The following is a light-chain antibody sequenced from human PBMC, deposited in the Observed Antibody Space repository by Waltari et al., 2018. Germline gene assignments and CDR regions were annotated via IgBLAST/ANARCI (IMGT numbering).Light chain of an antibody. CDR1: KNAIGPYNF. V-gene: IGLV2-23*01. J-gene: IGLJ2*01. CDR2: EAT. Sequence: QSALTQPASLSGSPGQSITIPCAGTKNAIGPYNFVSWFQQFPGQAPKLIVSEATKRPSGVSYRFSGSKSGNTASLTISGLQAEDEADYYCCSYAGGSRVIFGGGTKLTVL. CDR3: CSYAGGSRVI.